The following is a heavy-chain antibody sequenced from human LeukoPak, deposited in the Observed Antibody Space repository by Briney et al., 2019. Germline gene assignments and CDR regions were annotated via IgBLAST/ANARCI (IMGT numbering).Heavy chain of an antibody. D-gene: IGHD4-17*01. V-gene: IGHV4-39*07. CDR1: GGSISSSSYY. CDR2: INHSGST. J-gene: IGHJ4*02. CDR3: ARGLYGLHDY. Sequence: SETLSLTCTVSGGSISSSSYYWGWIRQPPGKGLEWIGEINHSGSTNYNPSLKSRVTISVDTSKNQFSLKLSSVTAADTAVYYCARGLYGLHDYWGQGTLVTVSS.